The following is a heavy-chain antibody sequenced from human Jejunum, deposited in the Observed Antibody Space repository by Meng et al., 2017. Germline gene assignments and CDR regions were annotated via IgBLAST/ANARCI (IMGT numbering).Heavy chain of an antibody. Sequence: QVQLVQSGAEVKKPGASVKVSCKASGGTFSNYAISWVRQAPGQGLEWMGGIIPVLYIANYAQKFRGRVTLTADKSTTTAYMELSSLTSDDTAVYYCARETRIGVAGNQQSDGLDVWGQGTTVTVSS. CDR2: IIPVLYIA. J-gene: IGHJ6*02. CDR1: GGTFSNYA. V-gene: IGHV1-69*10. CDR3: ARETRIGVAGNQQSDGLDV. D-gene: IGHD6-19*01.